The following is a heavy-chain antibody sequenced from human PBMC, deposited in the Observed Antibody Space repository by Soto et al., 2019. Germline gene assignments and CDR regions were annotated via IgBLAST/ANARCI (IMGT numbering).Heavy chain of an antibody. CDR1: RFTFSRYW. CDR2: INQDGSEK. Sequence: PGGSLRLSCAASRFTFSRYWMSWVRQAPGKGLEWVATINQDGSEKYYVDSVRGRFTISRDNTKNSLCLQMNSLGAEDTAVYYCASKPFDYWGQGTLVTVSS. V-gene: IGHV3-7*05. CDR3: ASKPFDY. J-gene: IGHJ4*02.